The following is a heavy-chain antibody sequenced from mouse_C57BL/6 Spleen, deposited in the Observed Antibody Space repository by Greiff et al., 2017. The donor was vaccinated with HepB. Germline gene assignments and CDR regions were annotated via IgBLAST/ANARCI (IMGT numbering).Heavy chain of an antibody. V-gene: IGHV3-6*01. CDR1: GYSITSGYY. Sequence: EVQLKESGPGLVKPSQSLSLTCSVTGYSITSGYYWNWIRQFPGNKLEWMGYISYDGSNNYNPSLKNRISITRDTSKNQFFLKLNSVTTEDTATYYCARETPYYAMDYWGQGTSVTVSS. CDR3: ARETPYYAMDY. J-gene: IGHJ4*01. CDR2: ISYDGSN.